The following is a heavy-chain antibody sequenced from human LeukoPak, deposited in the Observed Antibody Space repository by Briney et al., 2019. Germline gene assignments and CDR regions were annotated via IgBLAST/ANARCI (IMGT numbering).Heavy chain of an antibody. D-gene: IGHD4-17*01. CDR1: GGSISSGSYY. CDR3: ARTDDYGVR. Sequence: SQTLSLTCTVSGGSISSGSYYWSWIRQPAGKGLEWIGRIYTSGSTNYNPSLKSRVTISVDTSKNQFSLKLSSDTAADPAMYYCARTDDYGVRWGRGTLVTVSS. CDR2: IYTSGST. V-gene: IGHV4-61*02. J-gene: IGHJ4*02.